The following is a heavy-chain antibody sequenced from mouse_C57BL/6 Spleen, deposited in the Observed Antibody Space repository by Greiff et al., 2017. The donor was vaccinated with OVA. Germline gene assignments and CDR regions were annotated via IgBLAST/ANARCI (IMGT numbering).Heavy chain of an antibody. J-gene: IGHJ4*01. Sequence: QVQLQQPGAELVRPGSSVKLSCKASGYTFTSYWMDWVKQRPGQGLEWIGNIYPSDSETHYNQKFKDKATLTVDKSSSTAYMQLSSLTSEDSAVYDCAREGVYYGYDPYAMDDWGQGTSVTVSS. D-gene: IGHD2-2*01. CDR1: GYTFTSYW. CDR3: AREGVYYGYDPYAMDD. V-gene: IGHV1-61*01. CDR2: IYPSDSET.